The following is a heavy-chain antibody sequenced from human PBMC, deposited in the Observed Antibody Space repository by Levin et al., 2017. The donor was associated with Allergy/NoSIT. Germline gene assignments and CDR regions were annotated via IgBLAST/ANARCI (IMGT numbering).Heavy chain of an antibody. D-gene: IGHD4-17*01. J-gene: IGHJ5*02. CDR3: ARYDYGDYVNWFDP. CDR2: IFWDDDK. Sequence: SGPTLVKPTQTLTLTCTFSGFSLSTSGVGVGWIRQPPGKALEWLALIFWDDDKRYSPSLKSRLIITKDTSKNQVVLTMTSMDSVDTATYYCARYDYGDYVNWFDPWGQGTLVTVSS. V-gene: IGHV2-5*02. CDR1: GFSLSTSGVG.